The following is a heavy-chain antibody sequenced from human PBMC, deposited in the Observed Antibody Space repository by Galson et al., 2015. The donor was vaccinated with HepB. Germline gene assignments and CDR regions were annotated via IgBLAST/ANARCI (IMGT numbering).Heavy chain of an antibody. V-gene: IGHV1-46*01. D-gene: IGHD3-22*01. CDR3: ARPARDSSGYQKAQYFQH. CDR2: INPSGGST. J-gene: IGHJ1*01. Sequence: SVKVSCKASGYTFTSYYMHWVRQAPGQGLEWMGIINPSGGSTSYAQKFQGGVTMTRDTSTSTVYMELSSLRSEDTAVYYCARPARDSSGYQKAQYFQHWGQGTLVTVSS. CDR1: GYTFTSYY.